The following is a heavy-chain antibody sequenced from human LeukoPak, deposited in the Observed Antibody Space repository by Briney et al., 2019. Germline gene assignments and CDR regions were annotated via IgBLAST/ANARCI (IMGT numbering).Heavy chain of an antibody. Sequence: SETLSLTCNVSGDYITTTNYYWAWIRQPPGKGLEWIASVFYSGTTYYNPSLKSRVIISMDTSRRQISLRLSSVTATDTAIYYCARRSRLYRHETTGYHDSWGQGTLVTVSS. CDR2: VFYSGTT. CDR1: GDYITTTNYY. J-gene: IGHJ4*02. D-gene: IGHD3-9*01. CDR3: ARRSRLYRHETTGYHDS. V-gene: IGHV4-39*01.